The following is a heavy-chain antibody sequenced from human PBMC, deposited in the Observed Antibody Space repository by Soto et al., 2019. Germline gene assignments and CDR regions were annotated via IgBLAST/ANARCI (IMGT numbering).Heavy chain of an antibody. CDR3: ATGGHPYGPDGFDI. Sequence: GGSLRLSCAASGFTVSTNYMSWVRQAPGKGLEWASVIYIGGNTYYADSVKGRFAISRDDSKNTVYLQMNSLRVEDTAMYYCATGGHPYGPDGFDIWGRGTMVTVSS. D-gene: IGHD5-18*01. J-gene: IGHJ3*02. V-gene: IGHV3-53*01. CDR2: IYIGGNT. CDR1: GFTVSTNY.